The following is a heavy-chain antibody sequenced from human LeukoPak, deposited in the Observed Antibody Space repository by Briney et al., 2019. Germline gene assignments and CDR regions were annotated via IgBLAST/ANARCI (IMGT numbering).Heavy chain of an antibody. Sequence: SETLSLTCTVSGGSISSSSYYWGWIRQPPGKGLEWIGSIYYSGSTYYNPSLKGRVTISVDTSKNQFSLKLSSVTAADTAVYYRARRGLIDSTSLGAFDIWGQGTMVTVSS. CDR1: GGSISSSSYY. CDR2: IYYSGST. CDR3: ARRGLIDSTSLGAFDI. V-gene: IGHV4-39*01. J-gene: IGHJ3*02. D-gene: IGHD2-2*01.